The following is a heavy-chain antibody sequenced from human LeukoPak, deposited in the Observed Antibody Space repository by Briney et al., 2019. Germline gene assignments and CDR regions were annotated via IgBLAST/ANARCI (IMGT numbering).Heavy chain of an antibody. Sequence: GRSLRPSCVASGLTLRSYATQSGRQAPGNGRELVAAIWFDASTEHYADSMKGRVAISRDNSKNTLYLQMYTLRAEDTAVYYCARDQYSSGWSHPGDYWGQGTLVTVSS. D-gene: IGHD6-19*01. J-gene: IGHJ4*02. CDR2: IWFDASTE. CDR3: ARDQYSSGWSHPGDY. V-gene: IGHV3-33*01. CDR1: GLTLRSYA.